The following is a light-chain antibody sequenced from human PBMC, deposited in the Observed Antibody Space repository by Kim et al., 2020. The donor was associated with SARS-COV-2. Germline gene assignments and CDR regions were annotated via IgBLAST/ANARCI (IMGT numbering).Light chain of an antibody. CDR3: SSRDSSASHVL. V-gene: IGLV3-19*01. Sequence: ALGQTVRITCQGDSLRTYSATWYQQKPRQAPLLVIYNKNNRPSGIPDRFSASNSGNTASLTITGAQAEDEADYYCSSRDSSASHVLFGGGTQLTVL. J-gene: IGLJ2*01. CDR2: NKN. CDR1: SLRTYS.